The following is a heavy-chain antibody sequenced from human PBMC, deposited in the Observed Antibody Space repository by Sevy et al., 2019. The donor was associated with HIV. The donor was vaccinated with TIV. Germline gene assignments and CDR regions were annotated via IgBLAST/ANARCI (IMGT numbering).Heavy chain of an antibody. D-gene: IGHD2-15*01. Sequence: GGSLRLSCAASGFTFRNYAMSWVRQAPGKGLEWVSAISGSGATTYDADSVKGRFTISRDNSKNTLYMEMNRLRVEDTAVYFCAKVIAGSADYCFDYWDRGTLVTVSS. CDR3: AKVIAGSADYCFDY. CDR1: GFTFRNYA. J-gene: IGHJ4*02. CDR2: ISGSGATT. V-gene: IGHV3-23*01.